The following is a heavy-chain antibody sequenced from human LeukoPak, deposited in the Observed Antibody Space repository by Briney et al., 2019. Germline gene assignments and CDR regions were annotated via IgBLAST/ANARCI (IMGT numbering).Heavy chain of an antibody. V-gene: IGHV1-69*13. CDR3: ARDPFCSSTSCYTLFDP. D-gene: IGHD2-2*02. J-gene: IGHJ5*02. CDR1: GGTFSSYA. Sequence: SVKVSCKASGGTFSSYAISWVRQAPGQGLEWIGGIIPIFGTANYAQKFQGRVTITADESTSTAYMELSSLRSEDTAVYYCARDPFCSSTSCYTLFDPWGQGTLVTVSS. CDR2: IIPIFGTA.